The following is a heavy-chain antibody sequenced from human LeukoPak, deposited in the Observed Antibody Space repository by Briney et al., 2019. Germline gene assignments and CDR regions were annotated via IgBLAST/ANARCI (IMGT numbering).Heavy chain of an antibody. D-gene: IGHD3-10*01. CDR3: ARCFGSGSYQCWFDP. Sequence: ASVKVSCKASGYTFTGYYMHWVRQAPGQGLEWMGWINPNSGGTNYAQKFQGRVTMTRDTSISTAYMELSRLRSDDTAVYYCARCFGSGSYQCWFDPWGQGTLVTVSS. CDR2: INPNSGGT. V-gene: IGHV1-2*02. CDR1: GYTFTGYY. J-gene: IGHJ5*02.